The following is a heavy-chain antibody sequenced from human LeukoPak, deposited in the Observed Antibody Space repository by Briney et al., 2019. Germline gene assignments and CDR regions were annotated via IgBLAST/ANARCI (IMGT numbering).Heavy chain of an antibody. V-gene: IGHV3-30*03. Sequence: GGSLRLYCAASGFTFSSYGMHWVRQAPGKGLEWVAVISYDGSNKYYADSVKGRFTISRDNSKNTLYLQMNSLRAEDTAVYYCATSLREDFDYWGQGTLVTVSS. J-gene: IGHJ4*02. CDR1: GFTFSSYG. D-gene: IGHD5-12*01. CDR2: ISYDGSNK. CDR3: ATSLREDFDY.